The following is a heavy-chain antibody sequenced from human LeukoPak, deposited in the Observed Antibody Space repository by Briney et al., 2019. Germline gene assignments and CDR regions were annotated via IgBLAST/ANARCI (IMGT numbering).Heavy chain of an antibody. V-gene: IGHV3-23*01. CDR3: AKGRDITMVRGVTFD. J-gene: IGHJ4*02. CDR2: ISGSGGNT. Sequence: GGSLGLSCAASGFSFSNYAMSWVRQAPGKGLEWVSGISGSGGNTYYADSVKGRFTISRDNSKNTLYLQMSSLRAEDTAVCYCAKGRDITMVRGVTFDWGQGTLVTVSS. CDR1: GFSFSNYA. D-gene: IGHD3-10*01.